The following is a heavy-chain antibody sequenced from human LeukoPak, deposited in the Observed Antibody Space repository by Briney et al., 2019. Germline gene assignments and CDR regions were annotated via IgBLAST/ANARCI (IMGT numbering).Heavy chain of an antibody. J-gene: IGHJ4*02. D-gene: IGHD5-18*01. CDR2: MSYDGNNK. V-gene: IGHV3-30*18. CDR3: AKDGFGHSYGYAYFDY. CDR1: GFTLSSYA. Sequence: GGSLRLSCAASGFTLSSYAMHWVRQAPGKGLEWVAVMSYDGNNKYYADAVKGRFTISRDNSKNTLYLQMNSLRAEDTAVYYCAKDGFGHSYGYAYFDYWGQGILVTVSS.